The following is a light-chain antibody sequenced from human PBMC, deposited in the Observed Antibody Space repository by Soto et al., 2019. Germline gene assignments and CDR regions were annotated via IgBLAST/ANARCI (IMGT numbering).Light chain of an antibody. CDR3: QQYNSYWT. J-gene: IGKJ1*01. CDR1: QGIRND. Sequence: DIHMTQSPSSLSASVGYIFTISCRASQGIRNDLAWYQQKPGKAPKVLIYDASSLESGVPSRLSGSGSGTELTLTSSSMKPDDFATHYCQQYNSYWTFGQGTKVDIK. CDR2: DAS. V-gene: IGKV1-5*01.